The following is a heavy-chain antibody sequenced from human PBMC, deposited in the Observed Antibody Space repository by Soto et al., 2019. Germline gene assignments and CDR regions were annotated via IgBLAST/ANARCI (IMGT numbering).Heavy chain of an antibody. D-gene: IGHD3-9*01. CDR2: ISHSGTS. V-gene: IGHV4-4*02. CDR3: ARVVLTITRGAFDA. J-gene: IGHJ3*01. Sequence: QVQLQESGPGLVKPSGTLSLTCAVSGGSISSSHWWTWVRQSPGKGLEYIGEISHSGTSNSNPSLKRRVTLSVDQSQNPLSLPLTSVTAADTAVYYCARVVLTITRGAFDAWGQGTLVIVSS. CDR1: GGSISSSHW.